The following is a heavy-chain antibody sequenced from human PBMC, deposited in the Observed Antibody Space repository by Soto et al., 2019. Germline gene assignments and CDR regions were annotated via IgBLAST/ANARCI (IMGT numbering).Heavy chain of an antibody. Sequence: SETLSLTCTVSGGSISSGGYYWSWIRQHPGKGLEWIGYIYYSGSTDYNPSLKSRVTISVDTSKNQFSLKLSSVTAADTAVYYCARWFGELSHLDYWGQGTLVTVS. J-gene: IGHJ4*02. CDR1: GGSISSGGYY. CDR2: IYYSGST. CDR3: ARWFGELSHLDY. D-gene: IGHD3-10*01. V-gene: IGHV4-31*03.